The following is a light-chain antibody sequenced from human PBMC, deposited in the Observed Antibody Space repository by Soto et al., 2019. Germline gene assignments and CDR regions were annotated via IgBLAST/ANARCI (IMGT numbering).Light chain of an antibody. CDR1: SSDVGGYNY. V-gene: IGLV2-8*01. J-gene: IGLJ1*01. CDR2: EVS. CDR3: FSYAGRNTSV. Sequence: QSALTQPPSASGSPGQSVTISCTGTSSDVGGYNYVSWYQQHPGKAPKLMIYEVSQRPSGVPDRFSGSKSGNTASLTVSGLQADDEAYYYCFSYAGRNTSVLGTGPKATVL.